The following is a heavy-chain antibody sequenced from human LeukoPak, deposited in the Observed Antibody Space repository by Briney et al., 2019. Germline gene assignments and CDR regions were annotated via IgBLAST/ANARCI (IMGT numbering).Heavy chain of an antibody. J-gene: IGHJ3*02. CDR3: ARDPLRYYGSGGPGAFDI. Sequence: ASVKVSCKASGYTFTSYYIHWVRQAPGQGLEWMGIINPSGGSTSYAQKFQGRVTMTRDTSTSTVYMELSSLRSEDTAVYYCARDPLRYYGSGGPGAFDIWGQGTMVTVSP. CDR2: INPSGGST. V-gene: IGHV1-46*01. CDR1: GYTFTSYY. D-gene: IGHD3-10*01.